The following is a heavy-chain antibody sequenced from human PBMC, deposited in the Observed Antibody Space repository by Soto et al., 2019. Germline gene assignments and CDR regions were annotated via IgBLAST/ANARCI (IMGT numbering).Heavy chain of an antibody. V-gene: IGHV1-69*13. Sequence: GASVKVSCKASGGTFSSYAISWVRQAPGQGLEWMGGIIPIFGTANYAQKFQGRVTITADESTSTAYMELSSLRSEDTAVYYCARDPYCSTTSCSYYFDYWGQGTPVTVSS. J-gene: IGHJ4*02. CDR2: IIPIFGTA. D-gene: IGHD2-2*01. CDR3: ARDPYCSTTSCSYYFDY. CDR1: GGTFSSYA.